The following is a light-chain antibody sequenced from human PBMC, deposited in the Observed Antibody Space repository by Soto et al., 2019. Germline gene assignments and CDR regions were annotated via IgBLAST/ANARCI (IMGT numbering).Light chain of an antibody. CDR3: QQYDNWPPLT. CDR2: GAP. V-gene: IGKV3-15*01. J-gene: IGKJ4*01. CDR1: QSVSSN. Sequence: EIVMTQSPATLSVSPGERATLSCRASQSVSSNLAWYQQKPGQGPRLLIYGAPTRATGIPARFSGGGSGTEFTLTISSLQSEDFAVYYCQQYDNWPPLTFGGGTKVEIK.